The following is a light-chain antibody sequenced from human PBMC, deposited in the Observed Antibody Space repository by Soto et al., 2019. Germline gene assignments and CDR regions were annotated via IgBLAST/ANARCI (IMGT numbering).Light chain of an antibody. CDR3: QQLNSYPPWT. V-gene: IGKV1D-16*01. J-gene: IGKJ1*01. CDR2: DAS. Sequence: DIQMTQSPSSLSASVGDRVTITCRASQGIRSWLAWYQQKPGRAPKPLIYDASSLQSGVPSRFSGSGSGTDFTLTISSLQPEDFATYYCQQLNSYPPWTFGQGTKVDI. CDR1: QGIRSW.